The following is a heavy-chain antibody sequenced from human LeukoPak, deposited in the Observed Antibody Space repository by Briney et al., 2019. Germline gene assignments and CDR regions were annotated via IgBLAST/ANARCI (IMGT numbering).Heavy chain of an antibody. V-gene: IGHV3-21*01. J-gene: IGHJ4*02. CDR2: ISSASSYK. Sequence: PGGSLILSCARSGFTFSDYSMKWVRQAPGKGLEWVSSISSASSYKYYGDSVKGRFTISRDNAKNSLYLQMNSLRVEDTAVYYCARGPTLIGVAGTWPLDYWGQGTLVIVSS. D-gene: IGHD6-19*01. CDR1: GFTFSDYS. CDR3: ARGPTLIGVAGTWPLDY.